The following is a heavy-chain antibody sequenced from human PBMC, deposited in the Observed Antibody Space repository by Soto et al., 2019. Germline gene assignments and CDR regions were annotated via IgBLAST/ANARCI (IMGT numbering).Heavy chain of an antibody. V-gene: IGHV3-23*01. CDR3: AKGRGGSGSLTPRVDF. CDR1: GFTFNNYA. D-gene: IGHD3-10*01. J-gene: IGHJ4*02. Sequence: EVQLLESGGGLVQPGGSLGLSCAASGFTFNNYAMTWFRQPPGKGLEWASAISGGGDTTSYADSVKGRFTVSRDGSKNTLYLQMSSLRAEDTALYYCAKGRGGSGSLTPRVDFWGQGTLVTVSS. CDR2: ISGGGDTT.